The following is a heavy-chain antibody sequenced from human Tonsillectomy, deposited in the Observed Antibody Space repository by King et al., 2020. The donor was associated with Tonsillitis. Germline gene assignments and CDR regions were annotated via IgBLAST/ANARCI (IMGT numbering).Heavy chain of an antibody. V-gene: IGHV1-8*01. Sequence: QLVQSGAEVKKPGASVKVSCKASGYTFTSYDVNWVRQATGQGLEWMGWMNPNSGNTGNAQKFQGRVTMTRNTSISTAYMELRSVRSEAAALYYCARVSLTYCSATSCYPYYYYGMDVWGQGTTVTVSS. CDR2: MNPNSGNT. CDR3: ARVSLTYCSATSCYPYYYYGMDV. D-gene: IGHD2-2*01. CDR1: GYTFTSYD. J-gene: IGHJ6*02.